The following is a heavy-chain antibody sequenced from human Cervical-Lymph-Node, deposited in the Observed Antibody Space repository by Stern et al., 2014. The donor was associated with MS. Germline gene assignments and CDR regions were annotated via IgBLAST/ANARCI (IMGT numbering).Heavy chain of an antibody. CDR2: LSSDTDR. CDR1: GFSLSTSGVA. D-gene: IGHD2-15*01. CDR3: AHALRRKNCSGGRCYSYDY. V-gene: IGHV2-5*02. Sequence: QVTLRESGPPLVKPTQTLTLTCTFSGFSLSTSGVAVGWIRQPPGKALEWLGVLSSDTDRSYSPSLKSRLTITKDTSKNQVVLTMTNMDPVDTATYYCAHALRRKNCSGGRCYSYDYWGQGTLVTVSS. J-gene: IGHJ4*02.